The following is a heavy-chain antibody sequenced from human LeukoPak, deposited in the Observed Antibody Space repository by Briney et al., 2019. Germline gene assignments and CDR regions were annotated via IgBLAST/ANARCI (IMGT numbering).Heavy chain of an antibody. CDR3: ARARSSGYYYVYFDY. D-gene: IGHD3-22*01. V-gene: IGHV4-61*02. CDR2: IYTTGST. CDR1: GGSINSSSYY. Sequence: SETLSLTCTVSGGSINSSSYYWTWFRQPAGKGLEWIGRIYTTGSTNYSPSLKSRVTMSVDTSKNQFSLKLNSVTAADTAVYYCARARSSGYYYVYFDYWGQGTLVTVSS. J-gene: IGHJ4*02.